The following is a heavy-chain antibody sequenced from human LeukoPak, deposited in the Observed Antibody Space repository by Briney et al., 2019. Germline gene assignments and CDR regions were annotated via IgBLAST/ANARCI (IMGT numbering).Heavy chain of an antibody. V-gene: IGHV3-23*01. CDR3: AKPYSSSWGALQYFQH. D-gene: IGHD6-13*01. CDR1: GFTFSSYA. CDR2: ISGSGGST. Sequence: PGGSLRLSCAASGFTFSSYAMSWVRQAPGKGLKWVSAISGSGGSTYYADSVKGRFTISRDNSKNTLYLQMNSLRAEDTAVYYCAKPYSSSWGALQYFQHWGQGTLVTVSS. J-gene: IGHJ1*01.